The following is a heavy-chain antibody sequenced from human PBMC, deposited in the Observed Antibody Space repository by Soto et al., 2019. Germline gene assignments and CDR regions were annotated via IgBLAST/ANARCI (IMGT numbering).Heavy chain of an antibody. V-gene: IGHV1-8*01. D-gene: IGHD3-22*01. CDR2: MNPNSGNT. CDR1: GYTFTSYD. Sequence: ASVEVSCRASGYTFTSYDINWVRQATGQGLEWMGWMNPNSGNTGYAQKFQGRVTMTRNTSISTAYMELSSLRSEDTAVYYCARGQDGTYYYDSSGYREFDYWGQGTLVTVSS. CDR3: ARGQDGTYYYDSSGYREFDY. J-gene: IGHJ4*02.